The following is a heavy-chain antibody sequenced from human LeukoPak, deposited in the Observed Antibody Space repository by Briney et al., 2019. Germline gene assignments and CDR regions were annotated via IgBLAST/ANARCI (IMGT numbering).Heavy chain of an antibody. D-gene: IGHD6-19*01. CDR3: AKLDGSGWYRRHDAFDI. CDR1: GFTFSSYA. CDR2: ISGSGGST. J-gene: IGHJ3*02. Sequence: SGGSLRLSCAASGFTFSSYAMSWVRQAPGEGLEWVSAISGSGGSTYYADSVKGRFTISRDNSKNTLYLQTNSLRAEDTAVYYCAKLDGSGWYRRHDAFDIWGQGTMVTVSS. V-gene: IGHV3-23*01.